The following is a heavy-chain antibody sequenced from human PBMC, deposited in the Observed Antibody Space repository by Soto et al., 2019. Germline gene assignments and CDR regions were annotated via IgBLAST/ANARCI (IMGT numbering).Heavy chain of an antibody. J-gene: IGHJ4*02. Sequence: PGGSLRLSCAASGFTFSSYAMSWVRQAPGKGLEWVSAISGSGGSTYYADSVKGRFTISRDNSKNTLYLQMNSLRAEDTAVYYCAKESYVLRYFDWSPALDYWGQGTLVTVSS. CDR1: GFTFSSYA. D-gene: IGHD3-9*01. V-gene: IGHV3-23*01. CDR3: AKESYVLRYFDWSPALDY. CDR2: ISGSGGST.